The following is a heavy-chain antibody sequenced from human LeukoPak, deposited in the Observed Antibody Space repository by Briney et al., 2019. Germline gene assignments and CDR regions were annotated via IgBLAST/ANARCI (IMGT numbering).Heavy chain of an antibody. D-gene: IGHD6-19*01. Sequence: PGGSLRLSCAASGFTFSSYEMNWVRQAPGKGLEWVSYISSSGSTICYADSVKGRFTISRDNAKNSLYLQMNSLRAEDTAVYYCAREYRQWLVRYYYGMDVWGKGTTVTVSS. V-gene: IGHV3-48*03. CDR2: ISSSGSTI. CDR1: GFTFSSYE. CDR3: AREYRQWLVRYYYGMDV. J-gene: IGHJ6*04.